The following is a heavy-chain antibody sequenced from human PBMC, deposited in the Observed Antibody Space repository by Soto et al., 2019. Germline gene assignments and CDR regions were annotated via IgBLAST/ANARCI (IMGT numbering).Heavy chain of an antibody. D-gene: IGHD3-10*01. V-gene: IGHV3-13*01. CDR1: GFTFSTFD. CDR3: ARGRSFSYDSTPPPMFDP. Sequence: GGSLRLSCAGSGFTFSTFDIHWVRQAPGKGLEWVSGIGTLSDTFYAASVRGRFTISRQNAKNSVYLQMNSLRAGDTAFYYCARGRSFSYDSTPPPMFDPWGQGTLVTVSS. J-gene: IGHJ5*02. CDR2: IGTLSDT.